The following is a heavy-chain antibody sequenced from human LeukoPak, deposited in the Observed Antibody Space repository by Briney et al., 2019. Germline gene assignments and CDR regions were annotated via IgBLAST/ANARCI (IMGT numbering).Heavy chain of an antibody. Sequence: ASVKVSCKASGGTFSNYAISWVRQAPGQGLEWMGGIIPIFGTASYAQKFQGRVTITADESTSTAYMELSSLRSEDTAVYYCAKDQSAGWYSDCWGQGTLVTVSS. CDR3: AKDQSAGWYSDC. CDR2: IIPIFGTA. V-gene: IGHV1-69*01. CDR1: GGTFSNYA. J-gene: IGHJ4*02. D-gene: IGHD6-19*01.